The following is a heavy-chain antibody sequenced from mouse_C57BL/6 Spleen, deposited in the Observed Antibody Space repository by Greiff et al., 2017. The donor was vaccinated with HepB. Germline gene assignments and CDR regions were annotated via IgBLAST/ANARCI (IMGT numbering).Heavy chain of an antibody. D-gene: IGHD1-1*01. CDR1: GFTFSSYA. CDR3: AREPPYGQGAMDY. CDR2: ISDGGSYT. V-gene: IGHV5-4*01. J-gene: IGHJ4*01. Sequence: DVHLVESGGGLVKPGGSLKLSCAASGFTFSSYAMSWVRQTPEKRLEWVATISDGGSYTYYPDNVKGRFTISRDNAKNNLYLQMSHLKSEDTAMYYCAREPPYGQGAMDYWGQGTSVTVAS.